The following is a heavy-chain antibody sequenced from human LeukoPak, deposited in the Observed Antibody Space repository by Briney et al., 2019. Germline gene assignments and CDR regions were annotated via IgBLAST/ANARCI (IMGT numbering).Heavy chain of an antibody. CDR3: ARGSGYMDV. V-gene: IGHV3-7*04. J-gene: IGHJ6*03. Sequence: GGSLRLSCAASGFTFSSYAMHWVRQAPGKGLEWVANIKQDGSEKYYVDSVKGRFTISRDNAKNSLYLQMNSLRAEDTAVYYCARGSGYMDVWGKGTTVTVSS. CDR2: IKQDGSEK. CDR1: GFTFSSYA.